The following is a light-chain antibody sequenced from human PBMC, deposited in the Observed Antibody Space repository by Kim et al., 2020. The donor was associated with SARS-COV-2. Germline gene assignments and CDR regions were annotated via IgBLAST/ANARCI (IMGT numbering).Light chain of an antibody. V-gene: IGLV1-51*01. CDR3: GTWDSSLSAHWV. Sequence: QKVTISCSGSSSNIGNNYVSWYQQLPGTAPTLLIYDNNKRPSGIPDRFSGSKSGTSATLGITGLQTGDEADYYCGTWDSSLSAHWVFGGGTQLTVL. CDR1: SSNIGNNY. CDR2: DNN. J-gene: IGLJ3*02.